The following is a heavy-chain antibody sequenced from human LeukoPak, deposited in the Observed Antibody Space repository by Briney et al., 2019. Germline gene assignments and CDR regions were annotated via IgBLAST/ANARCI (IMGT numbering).Heavy chain of an antibody. V-gene: IGHV4-39*07. Sequence: SETLSLTCTVSGGSININNYYWGWIRQPPGKGLEWIGSIYYSGSTYYNASLKSRVTISVDTSKNQFSLRLRSVTAADTAVYYCARVSWFPGTSYYYMDVWGKGTTVTVSS. J-gene: IGHJ6*03. CDR2: IYYSGST. D-gene: IGHD1-1*01. CDR1: GGSININNYY. CDR3: ARVSWFPGTSYYYMDV.